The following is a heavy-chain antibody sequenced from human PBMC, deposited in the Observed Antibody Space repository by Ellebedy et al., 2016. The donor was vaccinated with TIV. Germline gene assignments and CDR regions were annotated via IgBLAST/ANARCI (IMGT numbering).Heavy chain of an antibody. CDR2: ISSSGSTI. J-gene: IGHJ6*02. CDR3: ARDRDGYDSFYYGMDV. CDR1: GFTFSSHE. V-gene: IGHV3-48*03. D-gene: IGHD5-12*01. Sequence: GESLKISCAAPGFTFSSHEMNWVRQAPGKGLEWVSYISSSGSTIYYAESVKGRFTISRDNAKNSLYLQMNSLRADGTAIYYCARDRDGYDSFYYGMDVWGQGTTVTVSS.